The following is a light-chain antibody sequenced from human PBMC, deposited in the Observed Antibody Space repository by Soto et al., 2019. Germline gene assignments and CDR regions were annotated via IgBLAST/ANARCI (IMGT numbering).Light chain of an antibody. CDR1: QSLLYSSNNKNY. J-gene: IGKJ2*01. Sequence: DIVMTQSPDSLAVSLGERATLNCKSSQSLLYSSNNKNYLAWYQQKPGQPPKLLIYWASTRESGVPDRFSGSGSGTDFTLTISSLQAEDVEVYYCKQYYGTPYTFGQGTKLEIK. CDR3: KQYYGTPYT. CDR2: WAS. V-gene: IGKV4-1*01.